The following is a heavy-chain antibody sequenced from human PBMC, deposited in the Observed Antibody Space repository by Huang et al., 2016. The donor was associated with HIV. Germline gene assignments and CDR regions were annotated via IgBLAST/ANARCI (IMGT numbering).Heavy chain of an antibody. CDR2: IIPIVGTA. J-gene: IGHJ5*02. Sequence: QVLLVQSGAEVRKPGSSVKVSCTAFGGTFSSYAISWVRQAPGQGLELMGGIIPIVGTANYTQKFQGRVTITVDESTNTGYMELTRLTSEDTAVYYCARTAYSYGFRQGYNWFDPWGQGTPVTVSS. CDR1: GGTFSSYA. D-gene: IGHD5-18*01. V-gene: IGHV1-69*13. CDR3: ARTAYSYGFRQGYNWFDP.